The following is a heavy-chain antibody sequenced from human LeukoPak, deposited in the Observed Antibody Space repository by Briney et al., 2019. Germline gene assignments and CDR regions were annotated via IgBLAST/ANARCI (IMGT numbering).Heavy chain of an antibody. CDR1: GFTFSSYA. CDR3: AKDGCRITSCHVLVDP. V-gene: IGHV3-23*01. D-gene: IGHD2-2*01. CDR2: ISGSGGGT. J-gene: IGHJ5*02. Sequence: GGSLRLSCAASGFTFSSYAMYWVRQAPGKGLEWVSAISGSGGGTYYADSVKGRFTISRDNSKNTLYLQMNGLRAEDTAVYYCAKDGCRITSCHVLVDPWGQGTLVTVSS.